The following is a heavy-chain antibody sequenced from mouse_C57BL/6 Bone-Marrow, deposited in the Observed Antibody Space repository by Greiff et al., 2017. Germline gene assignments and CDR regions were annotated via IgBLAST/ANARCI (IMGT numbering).Heavy chain of an antibody. V-gene: IGHV1-81*01. J-gene: IGHJ4*01. Sequence: QVQLQQSGAELARPGASVKLSCKASGYTFTSYGISWVKQRTGQGLEWIGEIYPRSGNTYYNEKFKGKATLTADKSSSTAYMELRSLTSEDSAVYFCARDGCYDAMDYWGQGTSVTVSS. D-gene: IGHD2-3*01. CDR2: IYPRSGNT. CDR1: GYTFTSYG. CDR3: ARDGCYDAMDY.